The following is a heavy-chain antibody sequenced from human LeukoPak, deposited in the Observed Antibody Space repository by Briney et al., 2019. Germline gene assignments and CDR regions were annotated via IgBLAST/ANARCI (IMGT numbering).Heavy chain of an antibody. D-gene: IGHD3-22*01. CDR1: GFTFSNYA. V-gene: IGHV3-23*01. CDR3: ARDLKHYYDSSGVDY. Sequence: GGSLRLSCAASGFTFSNYAMSWVRQAPGKGLEWVSTIHDSGAYAFYTDSVKGRFTISRDNSKNTLDLQMNSLRADDTAVYYCARDLKHYYDSSGVDYWGQGTLVTVSS. CDR2: IHDSGAYA. J-gene: IGHJ4*02.